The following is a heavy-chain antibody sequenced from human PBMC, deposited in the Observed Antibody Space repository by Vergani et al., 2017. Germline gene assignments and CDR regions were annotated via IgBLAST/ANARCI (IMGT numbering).Heavy chain of an antibody. D-gene: IGHD4-17*01. J-gene: IGHJ6*02. CDR3: ATPQTVTTGGMEV. CDR1: GYTFTDHY. V-gene: IGHV1-69-2*01. Sequence: EVQLVQSGAEVKKPGATMKISCKVSGYTFTDHYMHWVKQAPGKGLEWMGLVDPEDGETIYAGKFKGRVTIAADTSTDTAHLELSSLRSEDTAVYYCATPQTVTTGGMEVWGQGTTLIVSS. CDR2: VDPEDGET.